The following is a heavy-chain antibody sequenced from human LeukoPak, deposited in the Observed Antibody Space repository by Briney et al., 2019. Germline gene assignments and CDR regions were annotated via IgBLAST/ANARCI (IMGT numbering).Heavy chain of an antibody. D-gene: IGHD6-19*01. V-gene: IGHV4-34*01. CDR3: ARGWTFKTPLGRVAGTSSRRGRYFDY. CDR2: INHSGST. CDR1: GGSFSGYY. J-gene: IGHJ4*02. Sequence: MPSETLSLTCAVYGGSFSGYYWSWIRQPPGKGLEWIGEINHSGSTNYNPSLKSRVTISVDTSKNQFSLKLSSVTAADTAVYYCARGWTFKTPLGRVAGTSSRRGRYFDYWGQGTLVTVSP.